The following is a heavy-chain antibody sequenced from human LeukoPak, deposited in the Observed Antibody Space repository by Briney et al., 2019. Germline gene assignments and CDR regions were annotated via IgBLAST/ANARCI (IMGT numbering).Heavy chain of an antibody. Sequence: SGTLSLTCAVSGGSISSSNWWSWVRQPPGKGLEWIGEIYHSGSTDYNPSLKSRVTISVAKSKNQFSLRLSSVAAADTAVYYCAREGYGDYSNWFDPWGQGTLVTVSS. CDR2: IYHSGST. J-gene: IGHJ5*02. D-gene: IGHD4-17*01. V-gene: IGHV4-4*02. CDR1: GGSISSSNW. CDR3: AREGYGDYSNWFDP.